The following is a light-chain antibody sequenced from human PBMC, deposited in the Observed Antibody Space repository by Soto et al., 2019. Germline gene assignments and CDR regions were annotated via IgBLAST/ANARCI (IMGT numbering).Light chain of an antibody. J-gene: IGKJ2*01. Sequence: EIVLTQSPGTLSLSPGERATLSCRASQSVSSSYLAWYQQKPGQAPRLLIYGASSRATGIPDRFSGSGSGTEFTLTSSRLEPEEFAVYYCQQYGSSQYTFGQGTKLEIK. CDR3: QQYGSSQYT. CDR2: GAS. CDR1: QSVSSSY. V-gene: IGKV3-20*01.